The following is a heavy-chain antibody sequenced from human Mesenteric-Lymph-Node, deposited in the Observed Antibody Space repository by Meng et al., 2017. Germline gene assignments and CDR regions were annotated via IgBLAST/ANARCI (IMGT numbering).Heavy chain of an antibody. J-gene: IGHJ5*02. CDR2: ISPTSGFL. CDR1: GFTFSDYY. D-gene: IGHD2/OR15-2a*01. V-gene: IGHV3-11*04. CDR3: ARDHGFLNWFDP. Sequence: QVQLVEFGGGLVNTGGSLRLSCAASGFTFSDYYMAWIRQPPGQGLEWVASISPTSGFLYYADSVKGRFSIARDNAKNSLSLQMGSLRVEDTAVYYCARDHGFLNWFDPWGQGTLVTVSS.